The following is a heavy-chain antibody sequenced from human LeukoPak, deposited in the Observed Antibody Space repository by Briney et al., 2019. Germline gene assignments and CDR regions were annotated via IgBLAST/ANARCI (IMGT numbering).Heavy chain of an antibody. CDR2: ISSSGSTI. Sequence: GGSLRLSFAASGFTFNIYEINWVRQAPGKGLEWVSYISSSGSTIYYADSVKGRFTISRDNAKNSLYLQMNSLRAEDAAVYYCARETHSTLFDYWGQGTLVTVSS. V-gene: IGHV3-48*03. J-gene: IGHJ4*02. CDR3: ARETHSTLFDY. CDR1: GFTFNIYE. D-gene: IGHD2-2*01.